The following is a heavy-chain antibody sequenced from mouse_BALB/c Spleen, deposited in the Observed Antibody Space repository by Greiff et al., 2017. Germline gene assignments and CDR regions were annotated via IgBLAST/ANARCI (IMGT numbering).Heavy chain of an antibody. CDR2: ISDGGSYT. J-gene: IGHJ2*01. V-gene: IGHV5-4*02. Sequence: EVQRVESGGGLVKPGGSLKLSCAASGFTFSDYYMYWVRQTPEKRLEWVATISDGGSYTYYPDSVKGRFTISRDNAKNNLYLQMSSLKSEDTAMYYCARDFDYWGQGTTLTVSS. CDR1: GFTFSDYY. CDR3: ARDFDY.